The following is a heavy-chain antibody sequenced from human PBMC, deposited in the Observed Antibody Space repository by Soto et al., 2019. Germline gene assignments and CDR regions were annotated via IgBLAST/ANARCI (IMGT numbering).Heavy chain of an antibody. CDR2: IYYSGST. CDR3: ARSRGSSWYGLVNSDWWCEP. V-gene: IGHV4-31*03. J-gene: IGHJ5*02. Sequence: SETLSLTCTVSGGSISSVGYYWIWIRQHPGKGLEWIGYIYYSGSTYYNPSLKSRVTISVDTSKNQFSLKLSSVTAADTAVYYCARSRGSSWYGLVNSDWWCEPWGQGTLVIV. D-gene: IGHD6-13*01. CDR1: GGSISSVGYY.